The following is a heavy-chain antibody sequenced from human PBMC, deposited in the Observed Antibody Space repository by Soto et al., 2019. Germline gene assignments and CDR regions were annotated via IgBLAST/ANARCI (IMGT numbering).Heavy chain of an antibody. V-gene: IGHV1-18*01. CDR2: VSAYNRNT. J-gene: IGHJ4*02. CDR1: GYTFSNYG. Sequence: QVQLVQSGPEVKKPGASVKVSCKGSGYTFSNYGVTWVRQAPGQGLERLGWVSAYNRNTDYAQKFEDRATMTIDTSTNTAYLELRGLTPDDTAVYYCARARRWEPLIYWGQGTL. D-gene: IGHD1-26*01. CDR3: ARARRWEPLIY.